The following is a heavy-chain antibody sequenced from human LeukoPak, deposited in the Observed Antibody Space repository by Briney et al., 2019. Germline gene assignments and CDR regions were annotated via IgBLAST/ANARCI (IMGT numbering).Heavy chain of an antibody. CDR3: ARKYYDILTGFSDDVNDY. CDR2: ISSSSSYI. D-gene: IGHD3-9*01. Sequence: PGGSLRLSCAASGFTFSSYSMNWVRQAPGKGLEWVSSISSSSSYIYYADSVKGRFTISRDNAKNSLYLQMNSLRAEDTAVYYCARKYYDILTGFSDDVNDYRGQGTLVTVSS. V-gene: IGHV3-21*01. J-gene: IGHJ4*02. CDR1: GFTFSSYS.